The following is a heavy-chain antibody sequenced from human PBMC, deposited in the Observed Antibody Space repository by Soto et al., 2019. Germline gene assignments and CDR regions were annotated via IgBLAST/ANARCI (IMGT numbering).Heavy chain of an antibody. CDR2: MNPNSGNT. Sequence: ASVKVSCKASGYTFTSYDISWVRQATGQGLEWMGWMNPNSGNTGYAQKFQGRVTMTRNTSISTAYMELSSLRSEDTAVYYCARVPQIHYDFWSGYITAPSWFDPWGQGTLVTVSS. J-gene: IGHJ5*02. D-gene: IGHD3-3*01. CDR3: ARVPQIHYDFWSGYITAPSWFDP. CDR1: GYTFTSYD. V-gene: IGHV1-8*01.